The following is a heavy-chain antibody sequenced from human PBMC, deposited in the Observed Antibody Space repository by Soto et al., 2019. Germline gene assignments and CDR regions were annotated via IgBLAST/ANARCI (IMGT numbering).Heavy chain of an antibody. CDR3: AKDKGWGIAAAGISYYGMDV. Sequence: HPGGSLRLSCAASGFTFDDYAMHWVRQAPGKGLEWVSGISWNSGSIGYADSVKGRFTISRDNAKNSLYLQMNSLRAEDTALYYCAKDKGWGIAAAGISYYGMDVWGQGTTVTVSS. CDR1: GFTFDDYA. CDR2: ISWNSGSI. J-gene: IGHJ6*02. V-gene: IGHV3-9*01. D-gene: IGHD6-13*01.